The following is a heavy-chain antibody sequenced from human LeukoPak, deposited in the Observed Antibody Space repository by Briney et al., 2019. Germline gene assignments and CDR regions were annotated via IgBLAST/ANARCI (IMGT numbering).Heavy chain of an antibody. J-gene: IGHJ3*01. CDR3: ARGSRFLEWPTN. Sequence: PSETLSLTCTVSGGSISSYYWSWIRQPPGKGLEWIGYIYYSGSTNYNPSLKSRVTISVDTSKNQFSLKLGSVTAADTAVYYCARGSRFLEWPTNWGQGTMVTVSS. D-gene: IGHD3-3*01. CDR2: IYYSGST. CDR1: GGSISSYY. V-gene: IGHV4-59*01.